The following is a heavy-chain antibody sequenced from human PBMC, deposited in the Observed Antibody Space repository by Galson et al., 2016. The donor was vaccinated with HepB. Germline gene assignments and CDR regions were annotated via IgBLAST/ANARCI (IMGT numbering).Heavy chain of an antibody. CDR2: INPRNGDT. CDR3: ARDLGYLAPKRRVWDKHFDY. CDR1: GYPFINFY. Sequence: SVKVSCKASGYPFINFYIHWVRQAPGQGLEWMGWINPRNGDTGYAQKFQGRVSVTRDTSISTTYMELSSLRSDDTALHYCARDLGYLAPKRRVWDKHFDYWGQGALVTVSS. J-gene: IGHJ4*02. D-gene: IGHD1-26*01. V-gene: IGHV1-2*02.